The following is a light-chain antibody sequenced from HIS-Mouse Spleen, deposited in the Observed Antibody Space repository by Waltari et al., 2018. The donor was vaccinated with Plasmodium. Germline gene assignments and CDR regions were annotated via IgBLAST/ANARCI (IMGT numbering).Light chain of an antibody. J-gene: IGKJ2*01. CDR2: AAS. V-gene: IGKV1-8*01. CDR3: QQYYSYPYT. CDR1: QGISIY. Sequence: AIRMTQSPSSFSASTGERVPLTYWAIQGISIYLAWYQQKPGKAPKLLIYAASTLQSGVPSRFSGSGSGTDFTLTISCLQSEDFATYYCQQYYSYPYTFGQGTKLEIK.